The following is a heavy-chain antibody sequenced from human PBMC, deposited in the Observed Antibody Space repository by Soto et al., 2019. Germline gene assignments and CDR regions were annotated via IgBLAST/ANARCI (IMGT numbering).Heavy chain of an antibody. CDR1: GFTFSSYA. D-gene: IGHD6-6*01. J-gene: IGHJ6*02. CDR2: ISYDGSNK. V-gene: IGHV3-30-3*01. CDR3: ARAPQPYSRSSGACRV. Sequence: QVQLVESGGGVVQPGRSLRLSCAASGFTFSSYAMHWVRQAPGKGLEWVAVISYDGSNKYYADSVKGRFTISRDNSKNTLNPQMNSLRAEDTAVYYCARAPQPYSRSSGACRVWGQGTTVTVSS.